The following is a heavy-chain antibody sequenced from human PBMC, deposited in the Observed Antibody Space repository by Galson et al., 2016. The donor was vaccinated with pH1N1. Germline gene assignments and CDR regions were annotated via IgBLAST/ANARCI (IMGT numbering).Heavy chain of an antibody. CDR1: GFSFSNYG. V-gene: IGHV3-30*18. Sequence: SLRLSCAASGFSFSNYGMHWVRPAPGKGPEWVAVISFDGSNKNYADSVKGRVTISRDNSQNTVFLLLDSLRPEDTAVYHCAKDRPQMMLRYFDWLLGDAMDVWGQGTTVIVSS. CDR3: AKDRPQMMLRYFDWLLGDAMDV. CDR2: ISFDGSNK. J-gene: IGHJ6*02. D-gene: IGHD3-9*01.